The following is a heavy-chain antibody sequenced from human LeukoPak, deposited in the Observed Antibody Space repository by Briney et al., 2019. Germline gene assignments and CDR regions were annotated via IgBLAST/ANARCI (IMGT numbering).Heavy chain of an antibody. V-gene: IGHV1-69*05. CDR3: ARDSVNLGIAAAGNDY. CDR2: IIPIFGTA. Sequence: SVKVSCKASGGTLSSYAISWVRQAPGQGLEWMGGIIPIFGTANYAQKFQGRVTITTDESTSTAYMELSSLRSEDTAVYYCARDSVNLGIAAAGNDYWGQGTLVTVSS. CDR1: GGTLSSYA. D-gene: IGHD6-13*01. J-gene: IGHJ4*02.